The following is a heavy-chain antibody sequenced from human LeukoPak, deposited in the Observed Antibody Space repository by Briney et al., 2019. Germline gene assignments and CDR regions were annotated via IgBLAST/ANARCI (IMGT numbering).Heavy chain of an antibody. V-gene: IGHV4-34*01. Sequence: PSETLSLTCAVYGGSFSGYYWSRIRQPPGKGLEWIGEINHSGSTNYNPSLKSRVTISVDTSKNQFSLKLSSVTAADTAVYYCARAGSEYSYGFVDYWGQGTLVTVSS. CDR2: INHSGST. J-gene: IGHJ4*02. D-gene: IGHD5-18*01. CDR3: ARAGSEYSYGFVDY. CDR1: GGSFSGYY.